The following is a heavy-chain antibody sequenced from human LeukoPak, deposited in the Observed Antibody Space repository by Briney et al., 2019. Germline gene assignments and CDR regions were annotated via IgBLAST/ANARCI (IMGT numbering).Heavy chain of an antibody. CDR1: GFTFSSYW. V-gene: IGHV3-7*01. J-gene: IGHJ4*02. CDR2: IKQDESEK. Sequence: PGGSLRLSCAASGFTFSSYWMSWVRQAPGKGLEWVANIKQDESEKYYVDSVKGRFTISRDNAKNSLYLQMNSLRAEDTAVYYCARVQPLEWLTHSFDYWGQGTLVTVSS. CDR3: ARVQPLEWLTHSFDY. D-gene: IGHD3-3*01.